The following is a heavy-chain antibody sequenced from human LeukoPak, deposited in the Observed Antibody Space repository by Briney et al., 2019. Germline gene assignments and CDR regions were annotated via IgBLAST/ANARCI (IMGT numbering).Heavy chain of an antibody. Sequence: GGSLRLSCAASGFTFSSYGIHWVRQAPGKGLEWVAFIRYDGSNKYYADSVKGRFTISRDNSKNTLYLQMNSLRAEDTAVYYCAKDHEAAFVVVVAATYDYWGQGTLVTVSS. CDR1: GFTFSSYG. J-gene: IGHJ4*02. CDR2: IRYDGSNK. D-gene: IGHD2-15*01. CDR3: AKDHEAAFVVVVAATYDY. V-gene: IGHV3-30*02.